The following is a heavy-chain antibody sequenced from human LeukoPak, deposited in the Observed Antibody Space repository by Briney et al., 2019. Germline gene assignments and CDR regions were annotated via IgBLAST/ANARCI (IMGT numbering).Heavy chain of an antibody. CDR2: INHSGST. CDR3: ARFYAVTTGFDY. D-gene: IGHD4-17*01. V-gene: IGHV4-34*01. Sequence: TSETLSLTCAVYGGSFSGYYWSWIRQPPGKGLEWIGEINHSGSTNYNPSLKSRVTISVDTSKNQFSLKLSSVTAADTAVYYRARFYAVTTGFDYWGQGTLVTVSS. CDR1: GGSFSGYY. J-gene: IGHJ4*02.